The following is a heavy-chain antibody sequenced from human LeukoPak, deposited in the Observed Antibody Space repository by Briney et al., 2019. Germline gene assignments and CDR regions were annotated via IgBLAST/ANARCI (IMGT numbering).Heavy chain of an antibody. Sequence: GGSRSLSCAASGFIFGNYAMHWFRQAAGKGLEWVAVISYDGSNKNYADSVKGRFTISRDNSKNTLYLQMNSLRAEDTAVYYCARSFHDILTGYGEIDYWGQGTLVTVSS. CDR2: ISYDGSNK. J-gene: IGHJ4*02. V-gene: IGHV3-30*04. CDR3: ARSFHDILTGYGEIDY. CDR1: GFIFGNYA. D-gene: IGHD3-9*01.